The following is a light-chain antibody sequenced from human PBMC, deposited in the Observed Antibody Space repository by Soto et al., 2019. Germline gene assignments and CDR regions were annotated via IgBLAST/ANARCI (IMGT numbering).Light chain of an antibody. Sequence: EIVLTQSPGTLSLSPGERATLSCRASQSVGSNYLAWYQQKPGQDPRLLIYDISSRATGIPDRFSGSGSGTDFTLTITGVEPEDFAVYFCQPYGTSRTFGQGTKVEIK. CDR2: DIS. V-gene: IGKV3-20*01. CDR3: QPYGTSRT. J-gene: IGKJ1*01. CDR1: QSVGSNY.